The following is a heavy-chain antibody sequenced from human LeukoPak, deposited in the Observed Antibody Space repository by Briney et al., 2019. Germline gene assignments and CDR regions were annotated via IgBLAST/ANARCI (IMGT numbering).Heavy chain of an antibody. CDR3: AREVSCSSTRCDYYYYYMDV. CDR2: IYYRGST. J-gene: IGHJ6*03. V-gene: IGHV4-59*01. CDR1: GGSISSYY. Sequence: SETLSLTCTVSGGSISSYYWSGMRQPPGKGLEGSGYIYYRGSTNYNPSLKSRVTISIDTSKNQFSLKLSSVTAADTAVYYCAREVSCSSTRCDYYYYYMDVWGKGTTVTVSS. D-gene: IGHD2-2*01.